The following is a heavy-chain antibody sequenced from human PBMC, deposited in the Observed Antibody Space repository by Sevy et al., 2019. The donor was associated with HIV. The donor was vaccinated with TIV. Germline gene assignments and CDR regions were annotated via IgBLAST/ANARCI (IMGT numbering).Heavy chain of an antibody. CDR1: GFTFSNAW. CDR2: IKSKTDGGTT. CDR3: TYRSTGVGATKGPFDY. J-gene: IGHJ4*02. Sequence: GGSLRLSCAASGFTFSNAWMSWVRQAPGKGLEWVGRIKSKTDGGTTDYAAPVKGRFTISRDDSKNTLYLQMNSLKTEDTAVYYCTYRSTGVGATKGPFDYWGQGTLVTVSS. V-gene: IGHV3-15*01. D-gene: IGHD1-26*01.